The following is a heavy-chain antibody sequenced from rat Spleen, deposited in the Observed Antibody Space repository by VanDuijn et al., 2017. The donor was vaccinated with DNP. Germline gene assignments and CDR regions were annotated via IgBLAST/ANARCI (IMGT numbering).Heavy chain of an antibody. Sequence: EVQLVESGGGLVQPGRSMKLSCAASGFTFSDFPMAWVRQAPTKGLEWVAIVSHSDGITYYPDSVKGRFTISRDNSKSRLYLQMNSMRSEDTATYYCATNNYFDYWGQGVMVTVSS. CDR3: ATNNYFDY. CDR1: GFTFSDFP. J-gene: IGHJ2*01. D-gene: IGHD3-4*01. CDR2: VSHSDGIT. V-gene: IGHV5-46*01.